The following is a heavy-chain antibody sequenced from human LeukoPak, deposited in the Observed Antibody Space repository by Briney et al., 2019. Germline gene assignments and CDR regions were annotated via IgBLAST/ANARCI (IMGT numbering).Heavy chain of an antibody. CDR2: ISYDGSNK. CDR1: GFTFSSYG. D-gene: IGHD6-13*01. CDR3: ARYGGIAAAGVGY. V-gene: IGHV3-30*03. Sequence: GGSLRLSCAASGFTFSSYGMHWVRQAPGKGLEWVAVISYDGSNKYYADSVKGRFTISRDNAKNSLYLQMNSLRAEDTAVYYCARYGGIAAAGVGYWGQGTLVTVSS. J-gene: IGHJ4*02.